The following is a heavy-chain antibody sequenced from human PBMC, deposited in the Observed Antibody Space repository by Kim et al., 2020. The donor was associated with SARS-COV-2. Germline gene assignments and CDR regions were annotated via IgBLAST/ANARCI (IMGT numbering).Heavy chain of an antibody. V-gene: IGHV1-69*04. D-gene: IGHD3-10*01. CDR3: ARIGIGSGSYSPRTGYGMDV. J-gene: IGHJ6*02. CDR1: GGTFSSYA. Sequence: SVKVSCKASGGTFSSYAISWVRQAPGQGLEWMGRIIPILGIANYAQKFQGRVTITADKSTSTAYMELSSLRSEDTAVYYCARIGIGSGSYSPRTGYGMDVWGQGTTVTVSS. CDR2: IIPILGIA.